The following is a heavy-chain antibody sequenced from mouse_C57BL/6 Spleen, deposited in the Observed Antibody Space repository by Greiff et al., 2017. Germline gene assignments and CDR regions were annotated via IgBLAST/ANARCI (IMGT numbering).Heavy chain of an antibody. J-gene: IGHJ1*03. CDR3: ARSLWYFDV. CDR1: GYTFTSYW. D-gene: IGHD6-2*01. CDR2: IHPNSGST. V-gene: IGHV1-64*01. Sequence: QVQLQQPGAELVKPGASVKLSCKASGYTFTSYWMHWVKQRPGQGLEWIGMIHPNSGSTKYNEKFKSKDTLTVDKSSSTAYMQLSSLTSEDSAVYYCARSLWYFDVWGTGTTVTVSS.